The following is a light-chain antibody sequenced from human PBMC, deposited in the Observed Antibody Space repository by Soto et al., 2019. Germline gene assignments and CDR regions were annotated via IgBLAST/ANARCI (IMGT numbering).Light chain of an antibody. CDR2: EVT. V-gene: IGLV2-14*01. J-gene: IGLJ1*01. CDR3: SSYTTSSTRV. CDR1: ISDVGIYNY. Sequence: QSVLTQPSSLSGSAGQSIAISCTGSISDVGIYNYVSWYQQHPGKVPKLIIYEVTSRPSGVSIRFSGSKSGNTASLTISGLQPEDEADYYCSSYTTSSTRVFGTGTKVNVL.